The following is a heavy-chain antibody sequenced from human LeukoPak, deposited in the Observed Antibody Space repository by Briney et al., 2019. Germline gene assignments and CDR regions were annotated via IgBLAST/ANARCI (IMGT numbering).Heavy chain of an antibody. V-gene: IGHV4-59*01. Sequence: SETLSLTCTVSGGSISSYYWSWIRQPPGKGLGWIGYIYYSGSTNYNPSLKSRVTISVDTSKNQFSLKLSSVTAADTAVYYCARGGMVYAIDFDYWGQGTLVTVSS. D-gene: IGHD2-8*01. J-gene: IGHJ4*02. CDR1: GGSISSYY. CDR2: IYYSGST. CDR3: ARGGMVYAIDFDY.